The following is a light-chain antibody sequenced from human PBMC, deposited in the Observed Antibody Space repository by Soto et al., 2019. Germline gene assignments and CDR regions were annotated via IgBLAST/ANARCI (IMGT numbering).Light chain of an antibody. J-gene: IGKJ2*01. CDR1: QNIFSY. CDR3: QQSYSVPHT. CDR2: AAS. Sequence: DIQMTQSPSSLSASVGDRVTITCRASQNIFSYLSWYQHKPGKAPELLIYAASSLQSGVPSRFSGSGSGTDFALTISSLQHQDFATVYCQQSYSVPHTFGQGTKLDI. V-gene: IGKV1-39*01.